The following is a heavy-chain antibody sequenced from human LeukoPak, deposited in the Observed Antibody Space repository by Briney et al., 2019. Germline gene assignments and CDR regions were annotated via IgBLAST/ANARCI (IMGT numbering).Heavy chain of an antibody. CDR3: ARATRGGDQPSFDY. V-gene: IGHV1-69*05. D-gene: IGHD2-21*02. CDR2: IIPIFGTA. J-gene: IGHJ4*02. CDR1: GGTFSSYA. Sequence: ASVKVSCKASGGTFSSYAISWVRQAPGQGLEWMGRIIPIFGTANYAQKFQGRVTITTDESTSTAYMELSSLRSEDTAVYYCARATRGGDQPSFDYWGQGTLVTVSS.